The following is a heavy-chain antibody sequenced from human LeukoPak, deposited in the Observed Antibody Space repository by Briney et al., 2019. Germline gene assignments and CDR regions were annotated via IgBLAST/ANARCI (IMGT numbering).Heavy chain of an antibody. Sequence: SETLSLTCAVYGGSFSGYYWSWIRQPPGKGLEWIGEINHSGSTNYNPSLTSQVTISVDTSKNQFSLKLSSVTAADTAVYYCARVGAPYYDFWSGYPGLDYWGQGTLVTVSS. J-gene: IGHJ4*02. CDR1: GGSFSGYY. CDR3: ARVGAPYYDFWSGYPGLDY. CDR2: INHSGST. V-gene: IGHV4-34*01. D-gene: IGHD3-3*01.